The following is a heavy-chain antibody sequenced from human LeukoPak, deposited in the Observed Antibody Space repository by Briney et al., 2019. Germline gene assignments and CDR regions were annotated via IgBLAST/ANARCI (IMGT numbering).Heavy chain of an antibody. V-gene: IGHV3-33*08. CDR1: GGSISGYY. CDR2: IWYDGSNK. Sequence: LSLTCTVSGGSISGYYWTWVRQPPGKGLEWVAVIWYDGSNKYYADSVKGRFTISRDNSKNTLYLQMNSLRAEDTAVYYCARPDTDGFDYWGQGTLVTVSS. J-gene: IGHJ4*02. CDR3: ARPDTDGFDY. D-gene: IGHD3-9*01.